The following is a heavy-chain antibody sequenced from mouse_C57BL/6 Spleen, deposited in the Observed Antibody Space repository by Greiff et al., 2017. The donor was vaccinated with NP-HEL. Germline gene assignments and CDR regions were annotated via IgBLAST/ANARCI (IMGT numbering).Heavy chain of an antibody. V-gene: IGHV1-22*01. D-gene: IGHD2-5*01. CDR3: ARQGYSNYEWFAY. Sequence: EVQLQQSGPELVKPGASVKMSCKASGYTFTDYNMHWVKQSPGKSLEWIGYINPNNGGTSYNQKFKGKATLTVNKSSSTAYMELRSLTSEDSAVYYCARQGYSNYEWFAYWGQGTLVTVSA. J-gene: IGHJ3*01. CDR2: INPNNGGT. CDR1: GYTFTDYN.